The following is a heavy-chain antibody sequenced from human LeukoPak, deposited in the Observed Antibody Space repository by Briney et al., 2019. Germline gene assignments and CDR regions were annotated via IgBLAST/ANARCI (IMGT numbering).Heavy chain of an antibody. Sequence: SVKVSCKASGGTFSSYAISWVRQAPGQGLEWMGGIIPIFGTANYAQKFQGRVTITADKSTSTAYMELSSLRSEDTAAYYCARGGYYDYVWGSYRYYYFDYWGQGTLVTVSS. D-gene: IGHD3-16*02. J-gene: IGHJ4*02. CDR2: IIPIFGTA. CDR1: GGTFSSYA. V-gene: IGHV1-69*06. CDR3: ARGGYYDYVWGSYRYYYFDY.